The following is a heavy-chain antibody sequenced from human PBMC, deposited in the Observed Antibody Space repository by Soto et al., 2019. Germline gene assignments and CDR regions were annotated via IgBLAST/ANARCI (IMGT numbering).Heavy chain of an antibody. D-gene: IGHD2-21*01. CDR2: MSRSSSYI. CDR3: VRGDGDRYDGHGYLGRH. Sequence: GGSLRLSCAASGFTFSSVSMKSVRQGPREGVGGGSSMSRSSSYIYYADSVKGRFTISRDNAKNSLYLQMNSLRAEDTAVYYCVRGDGDRYDGHGYLGRHWGQGSLVTVSS. V-gene: IGHV3-21*01. CDR1: GFTFSSVS. J-gene: IGHJ4*02.